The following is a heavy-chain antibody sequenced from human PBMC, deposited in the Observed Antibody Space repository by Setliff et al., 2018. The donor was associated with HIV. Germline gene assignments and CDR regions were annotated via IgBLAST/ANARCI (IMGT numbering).Heavy chain of an antibody. Sequence: SETLSLTCTVSGGSISSSSYYWGWTRQPPGKGLEWIGSIYYSGSTYYNPSLESRVTISVDTSKNQFSLKLSSVTAADTAVYYCARHVSARFDYWGQGTLVTVSS. D-gene: IGHD2-8*01. CDR2: IYYSGST. CDR3: ARHVSARFDY. V-gene: IGHV4-39*01. CDR1: GGSISSSSYY. J-gene: IGHJ4*02.